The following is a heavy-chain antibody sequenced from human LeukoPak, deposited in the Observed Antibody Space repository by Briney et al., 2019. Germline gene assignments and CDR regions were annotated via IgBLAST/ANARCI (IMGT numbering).Heavy chain of an antibody. CDR2: ISGSGNST. Sequence: PGGSLRLSCAASGFTFSSFAMSWVRQAPGKGLEWVSVISGSGNSTYYADSVKGRFTVSRDNSKNTLYLQMNSLRAEDTALYYCARNDDYGGNGYFDYWGQGTQVTGSS. V-gene: IGHV3-23*01. D-gene: IGHD4-23*01. CDR1: GFTFSSFA. J-gene: IGHJ4*02. CDR3: ARNDDYGGNGYFDY.